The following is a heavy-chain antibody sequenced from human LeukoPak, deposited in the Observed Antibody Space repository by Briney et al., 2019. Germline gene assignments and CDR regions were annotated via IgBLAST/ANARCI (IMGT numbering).Heavy chain of an antibody. D-gene: IGHD2-8*01. CDR3: VGTNAGGF. CDR1: GVSMNMYH. CDR2: FYNFGTT. Sequence: SETLSLTCTVSGVSMNMYHWTWIRQPPGTGREWMGSFYNFGTTKYSHSLKSRVPISVDPPKDQFSLRLTSVNAADTAVYYCVGTNAGGFWGQGILVTVSS. J-gene: IGHJ4*02. V-gene: IGHV4-59*01.